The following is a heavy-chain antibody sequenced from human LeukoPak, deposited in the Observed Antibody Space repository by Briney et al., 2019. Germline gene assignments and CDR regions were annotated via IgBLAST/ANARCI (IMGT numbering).Heavy chain of an antibody. CDR3: ARVVGATTWADYYCGMDV. CDR2: ISYDGSNK. CDR1: GFTFSSYA. Sequence: GRSLRLSCAASGFTFSSYAMHWVRQAPGKGLEWVAVISYDGSNKYYADSVKGRFTISRDNSKNTLYLQMNSLRAEDTAVYYCARVVGATTWADYYCGMDVWGQGTTVTVSS. J-gene: IGHJ6*02. D-gene: IGHD1-26*01. V-gene: IGHV3-30-3*01.